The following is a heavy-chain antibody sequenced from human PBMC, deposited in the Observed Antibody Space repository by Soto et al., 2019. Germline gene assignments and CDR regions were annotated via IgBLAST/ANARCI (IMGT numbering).Heavy chain of an antibody. CDR1: GGSISSSTNYY. CDR3: VRVARGTATTVVDAFDI. Sequence: QVQLQQWGAGLLKPSETLSLTCAVYGGSISSSTNYYWSWIRQPPGKGLEWIGEMSHSGGTPFNPSLRSRVPISVDTSKNQFSLEMTSVTAADTALYYCVRVARGTATTVVDAFDIWGPGTMVTVSS. V-gene: IGHV4-34*01. D-gene: IGHD1-1*01. CDR2: MSHSGGT. J-gene: IGHJ3*02.